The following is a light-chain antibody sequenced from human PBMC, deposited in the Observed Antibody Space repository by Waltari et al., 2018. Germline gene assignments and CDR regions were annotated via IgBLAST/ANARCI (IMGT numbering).Light chain of an antibody. Sequence: QSALTQPASVSGSPGQSITISCTGTSSDVGCYHYVSWYQQHPGKVPKLMIYHVTERPSGVSNRFSGSKSGNTASLTISGLEAEDEADYYCSSFTSISTWVFGGGTKLTVL. CDR3: SSFTSISTWV. J-gene: IGLJ3*02. CDR1: SSDVGCYHY. V-gene: IGLV2-14*01. CDR2: HVT.